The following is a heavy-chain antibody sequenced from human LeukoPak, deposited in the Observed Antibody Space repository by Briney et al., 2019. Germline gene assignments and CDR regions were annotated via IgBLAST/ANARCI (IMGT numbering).Heavy chain of an antibody. CDR1: GFTFSTYG. Sequence: PGRSLRLSCAASGFTFSTYGMQWVRQAPGKGLEWVAVIVGDGSKAHCADSVRGRFTVSRDNSKNTLYLQMNSLRAEDTAVYYCAGDSITGDNSLDFWGRGTLVTVSS. D-gene: IGHD7-27*01. CDR2: IVGDGSKA. CDR3: AGDSITGDNSLDF. J-gene: IGHJ4*02. V-gene: IGHV3-33*05.